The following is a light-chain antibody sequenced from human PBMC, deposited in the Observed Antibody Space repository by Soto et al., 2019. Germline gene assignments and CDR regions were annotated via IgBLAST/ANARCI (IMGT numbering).Light chain of an antibody. CDR3: QQYGSSPPVT. CDR2: GAS. Sequence: EIVFTQSPRTPSFFPVERATLSSTALQSVSSSYLAWYQQKPGQAPRLLIYGASSRATGIPDRFSGSGSGTDFTLTISRLEPEDFAVYYCQQYGSSPPVTFGQGTRLEIK. J-gene: IGKJ5*01. CDR1: QSVSSSY. V-gene: IGKV3-20*01.